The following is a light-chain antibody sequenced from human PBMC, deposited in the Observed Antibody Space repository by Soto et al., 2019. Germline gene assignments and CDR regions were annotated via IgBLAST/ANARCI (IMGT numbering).Light chain of an antibody. J-gene: IGLJ1*01. CDR2: DVS. CDR3: SSYTSIPALV. V-gene: IGLV2-14*01. CDR1: SSDVGGYNS. Sequence: QSVLTQPASVSGSPGQSITISCTGTSSDVGGYNSVSWYQQHPGKGPKIMIYDVSIRPSGVPDRFSGSKSGNTASLTISALQAEDEADYYCSSYTSIPALVFGTGTKLTVL.